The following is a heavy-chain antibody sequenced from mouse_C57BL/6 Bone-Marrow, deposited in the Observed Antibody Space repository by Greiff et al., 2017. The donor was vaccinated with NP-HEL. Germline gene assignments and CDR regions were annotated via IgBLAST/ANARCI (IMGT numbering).Heavy chain of an antibody. CDR1: GYTFTSYW. CDR2: IYPGSGST. J-gene: IGHJ3*01. Sequence: QVQLQQPGAELVKPGASVKMSCKASGYTFTSYWITWVKQRPGQGLEWIGDIYPGSGSTNYNEKFKSKATLTVDTSSSSAYMQLSSLTSEDSAVYYCARLYYYGSSPAWFAYWGQGTLVTVSA. D-gene: IGHD1-1*01. V-gene: IGHV1-55*01. CDR3: ARLYYYGSSPAWFAY.